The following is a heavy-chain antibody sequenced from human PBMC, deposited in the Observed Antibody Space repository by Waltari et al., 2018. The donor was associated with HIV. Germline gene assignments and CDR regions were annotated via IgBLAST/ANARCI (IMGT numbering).Heavy chain of an antibody. CDR2: ISSNGGTT. Sequence: EVHLVQSGGGLVQPGESLRLSCEASGFTFSTYGMNWVRQAPGRGMEYVAGISSNGGTTSYANSVKGRFTISRDKSKNTLYLQMGSLRAEDTAVYYCARTNYYDYWGQGALVTVSS. J-gene: IGHJ4*02. D-gene: IGHD2-8*01. CDR3: ARTNYYDY. CDR1: GFTFSTYG. V-gene: IGHV3-64*01.